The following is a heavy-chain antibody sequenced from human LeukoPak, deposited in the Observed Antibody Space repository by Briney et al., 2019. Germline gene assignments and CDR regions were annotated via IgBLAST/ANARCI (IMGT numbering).Heavy chain of an antibody. CDR2: IKQDGSEK. Sequence: GGSLRLSRAASGFTFSSYAMNWVRQAPGKGLEWVANIKQDGSEKYYVDSVKGRFTISRDNAKSSLYLQMNSLRAEDTAVYYCARVDYYDSSGYFPNFDYWGQGTLVTVSS. D-gene: IGHD3-22*01. CDR1: GFTFSSYA. CDR3: ARVDYYDSSGYFPNFDY. V-gene: IGHV3-7*01. J-gene: IGHJ4*02.